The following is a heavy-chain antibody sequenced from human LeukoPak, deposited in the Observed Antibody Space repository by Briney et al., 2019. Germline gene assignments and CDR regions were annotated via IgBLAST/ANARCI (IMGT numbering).Heavy chain of an antibody. D-gene: IGHD6-6*01. V-gene: IGHV4-30-4*08. CDR1: GGSISSGDYY. J-gene: IGHJ5*02. CDR3: ARAPDYSNSSVFGFDP. Sequence: TPAETLSLTCTVSGGSISSGDYYWSWIPQPRGKGLVWFGYIFYSGSTYYNPSLKSRVTISVDTSKNQFSLKLSSVTAADTAVYDCARAPDYSNSSVFGFDPWGQGTLVTVSS. CDR2: IFYSGST.